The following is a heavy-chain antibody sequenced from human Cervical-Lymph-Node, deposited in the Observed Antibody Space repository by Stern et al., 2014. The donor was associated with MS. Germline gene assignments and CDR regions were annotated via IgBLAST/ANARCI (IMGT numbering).Heavy chain of an antibody. J-gene: IGHJ4*02. CDR1: GGSISSGDYY. V-gene: IGHV4-30-4*01. D-gene: IGHD6-13*01. Sequence: QVQLQESGPGLVKPSQTLSLTCTVSGGSISSGDYYWSWIRQPPGQGLEWIGYIYYSGITYYNPSLKSRVTISVDTSKNQFSLKLSSVTAADTAVYYCASEQSAAAAGTDYWGQGTLVTVSS. CDR3: ASEQSAAAAGTDY. CDR2: IYYSGIT.